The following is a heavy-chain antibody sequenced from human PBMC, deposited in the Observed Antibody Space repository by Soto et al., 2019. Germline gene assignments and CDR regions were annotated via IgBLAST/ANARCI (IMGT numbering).Heavy chain of an antibody. CDR3: SRDDTYYYDISGHKRGIDY. CDR1: GYTFTSYG. V-gene: IGHV1-18*04. D-gene: IGHD3-22*01. J-gene: IGHJ4*02. CDR2: ISAYNGNT. Sequence: QAHLQPSGAEVKKPGASVKVSCMASGYTFTSYGISWERQAPVHGLEWMGWISAYNGNTNYDQKFQGRVTLARDTSTGTADLEMRSLRSDDTAVYYCSRDDTYYYDISGHKRGIDYWGQGTLVTVSS.